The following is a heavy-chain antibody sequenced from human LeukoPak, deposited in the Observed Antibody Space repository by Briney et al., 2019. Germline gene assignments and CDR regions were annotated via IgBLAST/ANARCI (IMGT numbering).Heavy chain of an antibody. Sequence: GGSLRRSCTASGFTFSNAWMSWVGQAPGKGLEWVGRIKNKIDGGTIDYAGPVKGRFTISRDDARNTVSLQMNSLKIEDTAVYYCTAALPWFDPWGQGTLVTVSS. V-gene: IGHV3-15*01. CDR2: IKNKIDGGTI. J-gene: IGHJ5*02. CDR3: TAALPWFDP. D-gene: IGHD2-21*02. CDR1: GFTFSNAW.